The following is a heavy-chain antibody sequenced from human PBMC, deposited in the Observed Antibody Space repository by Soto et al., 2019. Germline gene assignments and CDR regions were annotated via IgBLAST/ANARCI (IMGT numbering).Heavy chain of an antibody. CDR3: ARDDKKSSSWYGSSNWFDP. D-gene: IGHD6-13*01. J-gene: IGHJ5*02. Sequence: GASVKVSCKASGYTFTGYYMHWVRQAPGQGLEWMGWINPNSGGTNYAQKFQGRVTMTRDTSISTAYMELSRLRSDDTAVYYCARDDKKSSSWYGSSNWFDPWGQGTLVTVSS. CDR2: INPNSGGT. V-gene: IGHV1-2*02. CDR1: GYTFTGYY.